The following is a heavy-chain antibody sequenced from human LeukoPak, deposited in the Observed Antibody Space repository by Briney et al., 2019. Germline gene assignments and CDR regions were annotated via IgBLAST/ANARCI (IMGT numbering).Heavy chain of an antibody. CDR1: GGSFSGYY. Sequence: SETLSLTCAVYGGSFSGYYWSWIRQPPGKGLEWIGEINHSGSTNYNPSLKSRVTISVDRSKNQFSLKLSSVTAADTAVYYCASYGDPRDYWGQGTLVTVSS. CDR2: INHSGST. J-gene: IGHJ4*02. V-gene: IGHV4-34*01. D-gene: IGHD4-17*01. CDR3: ASYGDPRDY.